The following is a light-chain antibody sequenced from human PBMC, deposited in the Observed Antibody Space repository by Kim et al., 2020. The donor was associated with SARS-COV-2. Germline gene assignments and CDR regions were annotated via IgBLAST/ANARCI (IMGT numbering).Light chain of an antibody. CDR1: NIKSKH. J-gene: IGLJ2*01. CDR2: RDS. Sequence: SYELTQPLSVSVDMGQTATITCGGDNIKSKHVHWYQQKPGQAPVVVVYRDSMRPSASVQRSSGHNSGETATLTITRAQGEDEGDYYCQVWDAATVAFGGG. CDR3: QVWDAATVA. V-gene: IGLV3-9*01.